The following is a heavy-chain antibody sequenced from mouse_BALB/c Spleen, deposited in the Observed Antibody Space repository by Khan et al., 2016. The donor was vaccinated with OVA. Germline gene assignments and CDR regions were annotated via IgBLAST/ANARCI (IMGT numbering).Heavy chain of an antibody. CDR1: GFTFSAYG. Sequence: EVELVESGGDLVKPGGSLRLSCTASGFTFSAYGLSWVRQPPDKRLEWVATINSDGDYTYYPDTVKGRFTISRNNAENTLYLQISSLTSEDTAIYYCASHLTGSFAYWGQGTLVTVSA. CDR3: ASHLTGSFAY. CDR2: INSDGDYT. V-gene: IGHV5-6*01. D-gene: IGHD4-1*01. J-gene: IGHJ3*01.